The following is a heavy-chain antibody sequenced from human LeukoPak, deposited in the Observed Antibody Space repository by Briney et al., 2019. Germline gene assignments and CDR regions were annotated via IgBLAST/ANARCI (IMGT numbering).Heavy chain of an antibody. D-gene: IGHD2-8*01. CDR1: GFIFSSFS. V-gene: IGHV3-48*01. Sequence: PGGSLRLSCAASGFIFSSFSMNWVRQAPGKGLEWVSYISSSSITMYYADSVKGRFTISRDNAKNSLYLQMNSLRAEDTAVYYCARDRCTNGVCFTHYYYYYMDVWGKGTTVTVSS. CDR2: ISSSSITM. CDR3: ARDRCTNGVCFTHYYYYYMDV. J-gene: IGHJ6*03.